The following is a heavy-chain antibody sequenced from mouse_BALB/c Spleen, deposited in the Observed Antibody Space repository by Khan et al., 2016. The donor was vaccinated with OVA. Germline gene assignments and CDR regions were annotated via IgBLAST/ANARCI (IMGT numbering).Heavy chain of an antibody. CDR1: GYTFTSYW. Sequence: QVQLKESGAELAKPGASVKMSCKASGYTFTSYWMHWIKQRPGQGLEWIGYINPTSGYTDYNQKFKDKATLTADTSSSTAYMQLNSLTSDDSAVDYCASDRVDYWGQGTTLIVSS. CDR3: ASDRVDY. J-gene: IGHJ2*01. V-gene: IGHV1-7*01. CDR2: INPTSGYT.